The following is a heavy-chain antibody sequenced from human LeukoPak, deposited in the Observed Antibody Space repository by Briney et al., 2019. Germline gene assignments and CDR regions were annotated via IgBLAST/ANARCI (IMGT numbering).Heavy chain of an antibody. D-gene: IGHD2/OR15-2a*01. J-gene: IGHJ6*02. CDR1: GCTFDDCA. Sequence: GGSLRLSCAASGCTFDDCAMHWVRQAPGKGLEWVSGISWNSGSIGYADSVKGRFTISRDNAKNSLYLQMNSLRAEDTALYYCAKGLSIYCYYGMDVWGQGTTVTVPS. CDR2: ISWNSGSI. V-gene: IGHV3-9*01. CDR3: AKGLSIYCYYGMDV.